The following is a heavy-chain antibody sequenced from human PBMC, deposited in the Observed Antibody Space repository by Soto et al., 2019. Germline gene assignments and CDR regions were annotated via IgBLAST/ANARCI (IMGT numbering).Heavy chain of an antibody. CDR1: GFTFSNAW. V-gene: IGHV3-15*07. D-gene: IGHD4-4*01. J-gene: IGHJ5*02. CDR3: NTDPYSNNWFDP. Sequence: GSLRLSCAASGFTFSNAWMNWVRQAPGKGLEWVGRIKSKIDGGTTDYAAPVKGRFTISRDDSKNTVYLQMNSLKTEDTAVYYCNTDPYSNNWFDPWGQGAQVTVS. CDR2: IKSKIDGGTT.